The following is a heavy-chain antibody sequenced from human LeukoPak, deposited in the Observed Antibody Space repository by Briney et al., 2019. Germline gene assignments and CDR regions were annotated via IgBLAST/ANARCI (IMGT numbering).Heavy chain of an antibody. V-gene: IGHV3-9*01. D-gene: IGHD3-22*01. CDR1: GFTFSSYA. Sequence: GGSLRLSCAASGFTFSSYAMSWVRQAPGKGLEWVSGISWNSGSIGYADSVKGRFTISRDNAKNSLYLQMNSLRAEDTALYYCAKDPSHYYDSSGLIDYWGQGTLVTVSS. CDR2: ISWNSGSI. CDR3: AKDPSHYYDSSGLIDY. J-gene: IGHJ4*02.